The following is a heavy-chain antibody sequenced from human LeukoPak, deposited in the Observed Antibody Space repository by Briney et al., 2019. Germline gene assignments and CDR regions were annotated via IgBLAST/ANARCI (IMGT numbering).Heavy chain of an antibody. CDR3: AKDRVYYYDSSGYLNWFDP. D-gene: IGHD3-22*01. CDR1: GFTFSSYA. CDR2: ISGSGGST. J-gene: IGHJ5*02. Sequence: PGGSLRLSCAASGFTFSSYAMSWVRQAPGKGLEWVSAISGSGGSTYYADSVKGRFTISRDNSKNTLYLQMNSLRAEDTAVYYCAKDRVYYYDSSGYLNWFDPWGQGTLVTVSS. V-gene: IGHV3-23*01.